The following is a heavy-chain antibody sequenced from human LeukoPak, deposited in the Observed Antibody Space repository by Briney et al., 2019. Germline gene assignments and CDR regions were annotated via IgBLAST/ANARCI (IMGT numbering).Heavy chain of an antibody. V-gene: IGHV3-7*01. D-gene: IGHD2-2*01. CDR1: GFTFSYYW. CDR3: ARGSIYCSSTSCYEFDY. Sequence: GGSLRLSCAASGFTFSYYWMSWVRQAPGKGLEWVANIREDGSENYYVDSLRGRFSISRDNAKNSLYLQMNSLRAEDTAVYYCARGSIYCSSTSCYEFDYCGQGILVTVSS. CDR2: IREDGSEN. J-gene: IGHJ4*02.